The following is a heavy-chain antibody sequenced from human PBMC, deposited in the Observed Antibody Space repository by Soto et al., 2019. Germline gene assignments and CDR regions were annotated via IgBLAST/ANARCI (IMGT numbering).Heavy chain of an antibody. D-gene: IGHD4-17*01. V-gene: IGHV6-1*01. Sequence: PLQTLSLTCAISGDSVSRNGAAWNWIRQSPSRGLEWLGRTYYRSKWYNDYAVSVKSRITINPDTSKSQFSLQLNSVTPEDTAVYYCARDKHDYFNRGIGFDTWGQGILVTVSS. CDR3: ARDKHDYFNRGIGFDT. CDR2: TYYRSKWYN. J-gene: IGHJ5*02. CDR1: GDSVSRNGAA.